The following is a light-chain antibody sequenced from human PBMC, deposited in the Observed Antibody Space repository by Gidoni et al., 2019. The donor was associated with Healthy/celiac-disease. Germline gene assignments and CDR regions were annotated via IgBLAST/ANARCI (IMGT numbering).Light chain of an antibody. Sequence: DTPMTQSPSSLSASVGDRVTITCRASQSISNYLNWYQQKPGKAPKLLIYAASSLQSGVPSRFSGSGSGTDFTLTISSLQPEDFATYYCQQSYSTPRTFXGXTKVEIK. CDR3: QQSYSTPRT. CDR2: AAS. CDR1: QSISNY. J-gene: IGKJ4*01. V-gene: IGKV1-39*01.